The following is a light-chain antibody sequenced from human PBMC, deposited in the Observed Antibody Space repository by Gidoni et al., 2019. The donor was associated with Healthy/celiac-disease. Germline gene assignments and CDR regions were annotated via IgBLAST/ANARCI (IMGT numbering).Light chain of an antibody. V-gene: IGLV3-1*01. CDR2: QDS. Sequence: SYELTQPPSVSVSPGQTASITCSGAKLGDKYACWYQQKPGHSPVLVIYQDSKRPSGIPERFSGSNSGNTATLTISGTQAMDEADYYCQAWDSSTYVFGTGTKVTVL. J-gene: IGLJ1*01. CDR1: KLGDKY. CDR3: QAWDSSTYV.